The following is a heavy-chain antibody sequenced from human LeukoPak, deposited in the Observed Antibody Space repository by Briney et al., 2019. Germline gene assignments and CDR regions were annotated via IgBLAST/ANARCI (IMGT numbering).Heavy chain of an antibody. CDR1: GFTFSSYT. CDR2: ISSSSSYI. Sequence: GGSLRLSCAASGFTFSSYTMNWVRQAPGKGLEWVSSISSSSSYIYYADSVKGRLTISRDNAKNSLYLQMNSLRAEDTAVYYCARDPTPRYCSGGSCYTHYGMDVWGQGATVTVSS. J-gene: IGHJ6*02. V-gene: IGHV3-21*01. CDR3: ARDPTPRYCSGGSCYTHYGMDV. D-gene: IGHD2-15*01.